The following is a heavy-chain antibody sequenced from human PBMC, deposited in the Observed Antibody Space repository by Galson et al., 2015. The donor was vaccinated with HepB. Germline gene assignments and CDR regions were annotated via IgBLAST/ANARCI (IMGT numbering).Heavy chain of an antibody. CDR2: IRSKANNYAT. J-gene: IGHJ4*01. Sequence: LRLSCAASGFTFSGSAIHWVRQASGKGPEWVGRIRSKANNYATSYVPSLEGRFTISRDDSKNMAYLHMRSLKSEDTAVYYCARLGDFSGYSSRWGQGTLVTVSS. CDR1: GFTFSGSA. CDR3: ARLGDFSGYSSR. D-gene: IGHD6-13*01. V-gene: IGHV3-73*01.